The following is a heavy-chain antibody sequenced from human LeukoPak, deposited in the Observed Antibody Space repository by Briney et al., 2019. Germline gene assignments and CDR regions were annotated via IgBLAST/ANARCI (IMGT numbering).Heavy chain of an antibody. D-gene: IGHD3-10*01. CDR1: DYTFTGFA. CDR3: ATHYGSGSYDAFDI. J-gene: IGHJ3*02. V-gene: IGHV1-18*01. CDR2: ISNYNGNT. Sequence: ASVKVSCKASDYTFTGFAISWVRQAPGQGLEWMGWISNYNGNTNYAQKLQGRVTMTTDSSTSTACMELRSLRSDDTAVYYCATHYGSGSYDAFDIWGQGTMVTVSS.